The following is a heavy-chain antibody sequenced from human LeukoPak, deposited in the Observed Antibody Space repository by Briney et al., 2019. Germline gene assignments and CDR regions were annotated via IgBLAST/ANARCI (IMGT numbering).Heavy chain of an antibody. CDR1: GFTFSSYA. Sequence: GGSLRLSCAASGFTFSSYAMSWVRQAPGKGLEWVSAISGSGGSTYYADSVKGRLTISRDNSKKTLYLQMNSLRAEEKAVYYCAKGRGYSGYDLLDYWGQGTLVTVSS. CDR3: AKGRGYSGYDLLDY. J-gene: IGHJ4*02. D-gene: IGHD5-12*01. V-gene: IGHV3-23*01. CDR2: ISGSGGST.